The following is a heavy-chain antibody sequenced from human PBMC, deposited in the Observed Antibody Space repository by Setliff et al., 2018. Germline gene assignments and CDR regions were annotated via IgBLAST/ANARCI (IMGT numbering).Heavy chain of an antibody. D-gene: IGHD3-22*01. J-gene: IGHJ3*02. V-gene: IGHV4-34*01. CDR2: INHSGST. Sequence: SETLSLTCAVYGGSFSGYYWNWMRQPPGKGLEWIGGINHSGSTNYNPSLKSRVTTSVDTSKNQFSLNLTSVTAADTAVYYCARRGDINGYYYHEDAFDIWGQGTMVTVS. CDR1: GGSFSGYY. CDR3: ARRGDINGYYYHEDAFDI.